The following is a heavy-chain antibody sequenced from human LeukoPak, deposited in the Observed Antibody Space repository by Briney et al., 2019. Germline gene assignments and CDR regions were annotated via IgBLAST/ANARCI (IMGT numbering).Heavy chain of an antibody. V-gene: IGHV1-24*01. J-gene: IGHJ4*02. CDR3: ARMYSSSPLYYFDY. Sequence: ASVKVSCKVSGYTLTELPMHWVRQAPGKGLEWMGGFDPEDGETIYAQKFQGRVTMTEDTSTDTAYMELSSLTSDDTAVYYCARMYSSSPLYYFDYWGQGTLVTVSS. CDR2: FDPEDGET. D-gene: IGHD6-6*01. CDR1: GYTLTELP.